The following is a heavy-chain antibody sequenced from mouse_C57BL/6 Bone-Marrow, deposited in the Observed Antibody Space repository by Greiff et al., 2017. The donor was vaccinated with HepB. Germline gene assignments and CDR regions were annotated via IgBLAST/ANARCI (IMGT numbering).Heavy chain of an antibody. D-gene: IGHD2-5*01. CDR1: GFTFSSYA. V-gene: IGHV5-4*01. CDR2: ISDGGSYT. Sequence: EVQWVESGGGLVKPGGSLKLSCAASGFTFSSYAMSWVRQTPEKRLEWVATISDGGSYTYYPDNVKGRFTISRDNAKNNLYLQMSHLKSEDTAMYYCARDKAYYSNYFDYWGQGTTLTVSS. J-gene: IGHJ2*01. CDR3: ARDKAYYSNYFDY.